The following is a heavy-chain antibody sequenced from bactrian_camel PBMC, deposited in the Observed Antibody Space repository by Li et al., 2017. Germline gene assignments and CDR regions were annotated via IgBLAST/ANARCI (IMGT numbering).Heavy chain of an antibody. J-gene: IGHJ6*01. CDR3: AVDESFARYGGSCWIARLAVVDDYGY. CDR2: IDGYGST. D-gene: IGHD6*01. Sequence: VQLVESGGGLVQPGESLRLSCATSGFIFTSLSLAWFRQAPGKEREGVAAIDGYGSTHYADSVKGRFTISQDNAKNMLYLQMNSMRPEDTAMYYCAVDESFARYGGSCWIARLAVVDDYGYWGQGTQVTVS. V-gene: IGHV3S67*01. CDR1: GFIFTSLS.